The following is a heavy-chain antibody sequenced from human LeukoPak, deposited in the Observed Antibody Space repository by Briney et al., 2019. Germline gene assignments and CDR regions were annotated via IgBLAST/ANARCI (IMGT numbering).Heavy chain of an antibody. J-gene: IGHJ6*03. Sequence: SVKVSCKASGGTFSSYAFSWVRQAPGQGLECMGGIIPIFGTANYAQKFQGRVTITADESTSTAYMELSSLRSEDTAVYYCARDTRAALFEGHYYYYMDVWGKGTTVTVSS. CDR3: ARDTRAALFEGHYYYYMDV. CDR1: GGTFSSYA. CDR2: IIPIFGTA. D-gene: IGHD6-13*01. V-gene: IGHV1-69*13.